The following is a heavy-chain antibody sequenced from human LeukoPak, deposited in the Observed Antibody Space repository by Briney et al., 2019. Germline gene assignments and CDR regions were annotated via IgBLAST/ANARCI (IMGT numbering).Heavy chain of an antibody. CDR2: ISSSSSYI. J-gene: IGHJ3*02. Sequence: GGSLRLSCAASGFTFSSYSMNWVRQAPGKGLEWVSSISSSSSYIYYADSVKGRFTISRDNAKNSLYLQMNSLRAEDTAVYYCARDRSAYDILTGYPSDAFDIWGQGTMVTVSS. V-gene: IGHV3-21*01. CDR1: GFTFSSYS. CDR3: ARDRSAYDILTGYPSDAFDI. D-gene: IGHD3-9*01.